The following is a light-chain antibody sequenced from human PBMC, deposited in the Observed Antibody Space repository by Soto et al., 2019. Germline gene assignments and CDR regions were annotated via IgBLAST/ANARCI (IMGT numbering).Light chain of an antibody. Sequence: DIQLTQSPSFLSASVGDRVTITCRASQGISSYLAWYQQKPGKAPKLLIYAASTLQSGVPSRFSGSESGKEFTLTISSLQPEDFATYYCQQLKSYPRTFGQGTKLEIK. V-gene: IGKV1-9*01. CDR2: AAS. J-gene: IGKJ2*01. CDR1: QGISSY. CDR3: QQLKSYPRT.